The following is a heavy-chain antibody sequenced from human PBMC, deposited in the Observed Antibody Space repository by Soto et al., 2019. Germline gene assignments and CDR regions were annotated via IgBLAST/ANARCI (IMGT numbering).Heavy chain of an antibody. CDR1: GFTFSSYG. D-gene: IGHD5-12*01. V-gene: IGHV3-33*01. CDR2: IWYDGSNK. J-gene: IGHJ6*02. Sequence: PGGSLRLSCAASGFTFSSYGMHWVRQAPGKGLEGVAVIWYDGSNKYYADSVKGRFTISRDNSKNTLYLQMNSLRAEDTAVYFCARERIVADYYYYGMDVWGQGTTVTSP. CDR3: ARERIVADYYYYGMDV.